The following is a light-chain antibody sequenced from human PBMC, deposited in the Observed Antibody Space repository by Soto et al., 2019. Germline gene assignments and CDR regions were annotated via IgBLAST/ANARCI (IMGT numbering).Light chain of an antibody. CDR2: DAS. V-gene: IGKV3-20*01. J-gene: IGKJ2*01. Sequence: ETVLTQSPGSLSLSPGERATVSCRASQSIGSSYLAWYQQKPGQAPRLLIYDASSRATGIPDRFSGSGSGTDITLTISRLEPEDFAVYYCQQYGNSPQTFGQGTKLEIK. CDR1: QSIGSSY. CDR3: QQYGNSPQT.